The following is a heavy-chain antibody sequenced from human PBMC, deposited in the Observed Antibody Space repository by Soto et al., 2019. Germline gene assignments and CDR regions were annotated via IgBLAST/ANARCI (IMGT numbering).Heavy chain of an antibody. Sequence: EVQLLESGGGLVQPGGSPRLSCAASGFTFSSYAMNWVRQAPGKGLEWVSGIGTSGSTYYADSVKGRFTISRDNSKNTLYLQMNSLRAEDTAVYYCVKTYYGSGSERAHDIWGQGTMVTVSS. CDR3: VKTYYGSGSERAHDI. J-gene: IGHJ3*02. CDR1: GFTFSSYA. CDR2: IGTSGST. V-gene: IGHV3-23*01. D-gene: IGHD3-10*01.